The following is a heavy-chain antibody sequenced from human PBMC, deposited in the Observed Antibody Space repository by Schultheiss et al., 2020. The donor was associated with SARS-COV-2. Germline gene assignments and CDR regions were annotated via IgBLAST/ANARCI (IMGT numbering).Heavy chain of an antibody. D-gene: IGHD1-1*01. CDR1: GYTFTGYY. J-gene: IGHJ4*02. CDR3: ARGGGLERRNYFDY. CDR2: INPNSGGT. V-gene: IGHV1-2*04. Sequence: ASVKVSCKASGYTFTGYYMHWVRQAPGQGLEWMGWINPNSGGTNYAQKFQGWATMTRDTSISTAYMELSRLRSDDTAVYYCARGGGLERRNYFDYWGQGTLVTVSS.